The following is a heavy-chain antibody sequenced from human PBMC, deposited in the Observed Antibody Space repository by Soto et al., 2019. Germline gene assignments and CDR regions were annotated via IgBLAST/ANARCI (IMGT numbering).Heavy chain of an antibody. J-gene: IGHJ5*02. CDR3: ARDLSRHSWKWFDP. Sequence: QVQLVQSGAEVKEPGASVKVSCRTSGYTFTDHYINWVRQAPGQGPEYMGWIHPNSGDTKYTQRFQAMVTMTRDTTISTAYMELRRLTSDDTAVYYCARDLSRHSWKWFDPWGQGTLVTVSS. CDR1: GYTFTDHY. CDR2: IHPNSGDT. V-gene: IGHV1-2*02. D-gene: IGHD1-1*01.